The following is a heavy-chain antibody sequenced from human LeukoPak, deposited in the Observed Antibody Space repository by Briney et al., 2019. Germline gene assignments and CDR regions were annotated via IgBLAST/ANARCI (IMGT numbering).Heavy chain of an antibody. CDR2: IYYSGST. D-gene: IGHD4-17*01. Sequence: SETLSLTCTVSGGSISSGDYYWSWIRQPPGKGLEWIGYIYYSGSTYYNPSLKSRVTISVDTSKNQFSLKLSSVTAADTAVYYCARALRDYGDDVFKSYYYGMDVWGQGTTVTVSS. CDR3: ARALRDYGDDVFKSYYYGMDV. J-gene: IGHJ6*02. CDR1: GGSISSGDYY. V-gene: IGHV4-30-4*01.